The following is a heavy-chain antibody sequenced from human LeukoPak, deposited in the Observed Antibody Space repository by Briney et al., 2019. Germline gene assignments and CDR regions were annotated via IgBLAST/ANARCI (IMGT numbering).Heavy chain of an antibody. V-gene: IGHV4-59*12. J-gene: IGHJ4*02. D-gene: IGHD3-9*01. CDR1: GVSISSYY. CDR2: IYYSGST. CDR3: ASGKYYDILTGYYFDY. Sequence: SETLSLTCTVSGVSISSYYWSWIRQPPGKGLEWIGYIYYSGSTNYNPSLKSRVTISVDKSKNQFPLKLSSVTAADTAVYYCASGKYYDILTGYYFDYWGQGTLVTVSS.